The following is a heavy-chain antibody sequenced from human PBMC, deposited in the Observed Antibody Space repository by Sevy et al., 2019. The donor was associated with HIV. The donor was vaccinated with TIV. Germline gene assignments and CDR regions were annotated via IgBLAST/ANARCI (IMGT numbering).Heavy chain of an antibody. Sequence: GGSLRLSCTVSGFTFSNGWMSWVRQAPGKGLEWVGRIKSKTDGGTTDYPAPVKGRFIISRDDSKDRLYLQMNSLKTEDTAVYYCTRAAYCGGDCYSDYWGQGTLVTVSS. J-gene: IGHJ4*02. V-gene: IGHV3-15*01. CDR1: GFTFSNGW. CDR2: IKSKTDGGTT. D-gene: IGHD2-21*02. CDR3: TRAAYCGGDCYSDY.